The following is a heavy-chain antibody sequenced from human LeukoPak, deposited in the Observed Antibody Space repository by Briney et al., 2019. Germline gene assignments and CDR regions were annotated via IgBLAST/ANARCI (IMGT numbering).Heavy chain of an antibody. V-gene: IGHV3-9*01. CDR1: GFTFDDYA. J-gene: IGHJ4*02. CDR2: ISWNSGSI. Sequence: PGGSLRLSCAASGFTFDDYAMHWVRQAPGKGLEWVSGISWNSGSIGYADSVKGRFTISRDNAKNSLYLQMNSLRAEDTALYYCAKEKRRLYSSGSYSDYWSQGTLVTVSS. D-gene: IGHD6-19*01. CDR3: AKEKRRLYSSGSYSDY.